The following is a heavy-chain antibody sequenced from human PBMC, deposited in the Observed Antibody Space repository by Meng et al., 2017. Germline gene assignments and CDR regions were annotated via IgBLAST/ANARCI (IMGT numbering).Heavy chain of an antibody. CDR2: ISWNSGSI. J-gene: IGHJ4*02. V-gene: IGHV3-9*03. CDR3: AKDYSSSWYGGYFDY. Sequence: SLKISCAASGFTFDDYAMHWVRQAPGKGLEWVSGISWNSGSISYADSVKGRFTISRDNAKNSLYLQMNSLRAEDMALYYCAKDYSSSWYGGYFDYWGQGTLVTVSS. D-gene: IGHD6-13*01. CDR1: GFTFDDYA.